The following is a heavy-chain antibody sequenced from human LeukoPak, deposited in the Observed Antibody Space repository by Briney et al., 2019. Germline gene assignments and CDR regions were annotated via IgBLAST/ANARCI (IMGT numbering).Heavy chain of an antibody. CDR3: AILVGYYDSSGYSVYYFDY. CDR2: IYYSGST. V-gene: IGHV4-31*03. Sequence: SETLSLTCTVSGGSISSGGYYWSWIRQHPGKGLEWIGYIYYSGSTYYNPSLKSRVTISVDTSKNQFSLKLSSVTAADTAVYYCAILVGYYDSSGYSVYYFDYWGQGTLVTVSS. J-gene: IGHJ4*02. CDR1: GGSISSGGYY. D-gene: IGHD3-22*01.